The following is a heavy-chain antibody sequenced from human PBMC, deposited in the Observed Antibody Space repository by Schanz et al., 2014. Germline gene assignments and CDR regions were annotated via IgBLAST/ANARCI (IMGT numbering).Heavy chain of an antibody. D-gene: IGHD3-9*01. CDR2: IFYTGYT. CDR3: ARCLRNYDIMTGYNLSFDY. V-gene: IGHV4-39*01. CDR1: GGSISSSSYY. Sequence: QLQLQESGPGLVKPSETLSLTCTVSGGSISSSSYYWGWIRQPPGKGLEWIGHIFYTGYTYNNPSLGSRVTISLATSKTQFSLKLAFVTAADTAVYYCARCLRNYDIMTGYNLSFDYWGLGTLVTVSS. J-gene: IGHJ4*02.